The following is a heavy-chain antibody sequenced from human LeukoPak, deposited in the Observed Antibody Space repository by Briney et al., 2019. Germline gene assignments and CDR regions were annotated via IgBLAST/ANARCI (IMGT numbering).Heavy chain of an antibody. CDR1: GGSISSYY. D-gene: IGHD3-22*01. V-gene: IGHV4-59*08. J-gene: IGHJ3*02. CDR3: QYYYDSSGYYASYAFDI. CDR2: IYYSGST. Sequence: SETLSLTCTVSGGSISSYYWSWIRQPPGKGLEWIGYIYYSGSTNYNPSLKSRVTISVDTSKNQFSLKLSSVTAADTAVYYCQYYYDSSGYYASYAFDIWGQGTMVTVSS.